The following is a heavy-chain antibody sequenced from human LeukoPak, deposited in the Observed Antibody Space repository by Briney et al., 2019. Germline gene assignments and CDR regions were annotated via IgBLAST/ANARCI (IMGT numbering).Heavy chain of an antibody. D-gene: IGHD2-15*01. CDR3: ASGYCSGGSCYYFDY. J-gene: IGHJ4*02. CDR1: GGTFSSYA. CDR2: IIPILGIA. V-gene: IGHV1-69*04. Sequence: ASVKVSCKASGGTFSSYAISWVRQAPGQGLEWMGRIIPILGIANYAQKFQGRVTITADKSTSTAYMELSSLRSEDTAAYYCASGYCSGGSCYYFDYWGQGTLVTVSS.